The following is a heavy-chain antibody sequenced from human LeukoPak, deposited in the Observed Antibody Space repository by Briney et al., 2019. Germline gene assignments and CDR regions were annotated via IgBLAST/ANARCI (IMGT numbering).Heavy chain of an antibody. CDR1: GFTFSSYS. CDR2: ISSSSSTI. CDR3: TRDGPPTVTDGLDY. Sequence: GGSLRLSCAASGFTFSSYSMNWVRQAPGKGLEWVSYISSSSSTIYYADSVKGRFTISRDNAKNSLYLQMNSLRAEDTAVYYRTRDGPPTVTDGLDYWGQGTLVTVSS. D-gene: IGHD4-11*01. J-gene: IGHJ4*02. V-gene: IGHV3-48*01.